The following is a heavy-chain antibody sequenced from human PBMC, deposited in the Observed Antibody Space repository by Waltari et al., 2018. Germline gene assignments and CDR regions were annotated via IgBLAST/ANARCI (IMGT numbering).Heavy chain of an antibody. D-gene: IGHD6-19*01. CDR3: ARDSSSGWDNWFDP. V-gene: IGHV1-3*01. J-gene: IGHJ5*02. CDR1: GYTFTSYA. CDR2: INAGNGNT. Sequence: QVQLVQSGAEVKKPGASVKVSCKASGYTFTSYAMHWVRQAPGQRLEWMGWINAGNGNTKDSQKFQSRVTITRDTSASTAYMELSSLRSEDTAVYYCARDSSSGWDNWFDPWGQGTLVTVSS.